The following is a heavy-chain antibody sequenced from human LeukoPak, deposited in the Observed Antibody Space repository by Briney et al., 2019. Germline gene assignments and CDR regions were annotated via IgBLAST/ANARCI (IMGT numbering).Heavy chain of an antibody. Sequence: GESLQISCKGSRHSFSTYWIGWVRQMPGEGLEWMGIIYPGDSDTRYSPSFQGQVTISADKSITTAHLQWSSLKASDTAMYYCARPRSSGSFDAFDIWGQGTMVTVSS. CDR2: IYPGDSDT. J-gene: IGHJ3*02. V-gene: IGHV5-51*01. CDR1: RHSFSTYW. CDR3: ARPRSSGSFDAFDI. D-gene: IGHD6-19*01.